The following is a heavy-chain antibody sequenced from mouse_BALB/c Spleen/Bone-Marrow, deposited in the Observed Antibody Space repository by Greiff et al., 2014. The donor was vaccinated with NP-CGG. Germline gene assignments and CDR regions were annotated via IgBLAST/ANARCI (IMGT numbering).Heavy chain of an antibody. CDR3: TREGDY. Sequence: QVQLQQSGAELVKPGASVKLSCKASGYTFTSYYIYWMKQRPGQGLEWIGEINPSNGDINFNEKFKSKATLTVDKYSSTAYMQLSSLTSEDSAVYYCTREGDYWGQGTTLTVSS. CDR1: GYTFTSYY. V-gene: IGHV1S81*02. J-gene: IGHJ2*01. CDR2: INPSNGDI.